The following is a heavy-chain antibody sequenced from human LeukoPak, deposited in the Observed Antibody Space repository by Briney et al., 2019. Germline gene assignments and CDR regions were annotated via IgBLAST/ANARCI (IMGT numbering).Heavy chain of an antibody. CDR1: GFTFSSYA. D-gene: IGHD2-15*01. V-gene: IGHV3-23*01. J-gene: IGHJ5*02. Sequence: QTGGSLRLSCAASGFTFSSYAMSWVRQAPGKGLEWVSAISGSGGSTYYADSVKGRFTISRDNSKNTLYLQMNSLRAEDTAVYYCAKDGYCSGGSCYFEYNWFDPWGQGTLVTVSS. CDR3: AKDGYCSGGSCYFEYNWFDP. CDR2: ISGSGGST.